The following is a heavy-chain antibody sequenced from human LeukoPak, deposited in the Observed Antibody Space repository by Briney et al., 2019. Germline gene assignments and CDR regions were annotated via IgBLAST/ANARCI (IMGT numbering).Heavy chain of an antibody. Sequence: SETLSLACIVSGGSISSSSYYWGRIRQPPGKGLEWIGSIYNSGNTYYNPSLKSRVTISVDTTKNQFSLKLSSVTAADTAVYYCARERYYYDSTSEGNYWGQGTLVTVSS. V-gene: IGHV4-39*01. CDR1: GGSISSSSYY. J-gene: IGHJ4*02. CDR2: IYNSGNT. D-gene: IGHD3-22*01. CDR3: ARERYYYDSTSEGNY.